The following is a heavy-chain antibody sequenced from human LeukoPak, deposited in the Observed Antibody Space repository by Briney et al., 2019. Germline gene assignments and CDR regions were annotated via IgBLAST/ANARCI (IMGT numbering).Heavy chain of an antibody. CDR2: ISGSGDTT. V-gene: IGHV3-23*01. CDR3: ARDRWELLSNSYHYCGLDV. Sequence: GESLRLSCAASGFTFSSYAMTWVRQAPGKGLEWVSVISGSGDTTYYADSVKGRFTISRDNSKNTLYLQMNSLRAEDTAVYFCARDRWELLSNSYHYCGLDVWGQGTTVTVSS. CDR1: GFTFSSYA. D-gene: IGHD2-15*01. J-gene: IGHJ6*02.